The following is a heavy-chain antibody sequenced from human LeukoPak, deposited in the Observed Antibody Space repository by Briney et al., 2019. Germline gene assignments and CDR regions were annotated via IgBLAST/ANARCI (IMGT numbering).Heavy chain of an antibody. CDR1: GGSFSGYY. Sequence: SETLSLTCAVYGGSFSGYYWSWIRQPPGKGLEWIGEINHRGSTNYNPSLKSRVTISVDTSKNQFSLKLSSVTAADTAVYYCARARIQNWFDPWGQGTLVTVSS. CDR2: INHRGST. J-gene: IGHJ5*02. CDR3: ARARIQNWFDP. V-gene: IGHV4-34*01.